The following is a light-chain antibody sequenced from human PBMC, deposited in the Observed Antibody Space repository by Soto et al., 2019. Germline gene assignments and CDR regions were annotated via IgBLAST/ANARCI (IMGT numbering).Light chain of an antibody. CDR2: KAS. CDR1: QSISSW. Sequence: DIQMTQSPSTLSASVGDRVTITCRASQSISSWLAWYQQKPGKAPKLLIYKASSLESGVPSRFSGSGSGTAVTLTISSLQPDDFATYYCQQYNSYSQTCGQGTKVEIK. V-gene: IGKV1-5*03. CDR3: QQYNSYSQT. J-gene: IGKJ1*01.